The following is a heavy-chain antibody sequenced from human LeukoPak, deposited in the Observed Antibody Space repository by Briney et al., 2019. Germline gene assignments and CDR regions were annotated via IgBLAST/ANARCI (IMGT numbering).Heavy chain of an antibody. Sequence: GGSLRLSCAASGFTFSSYAMSWVRQAPGKGLEWVSSISGSGTSTYYAGSVQGRFTISRDNSKNTLYLQMNSLRAEDTAVYYCAKYYGDLWSGYCNYWGQGTLVTVSS. J-gene: IGHJ4*02. V-gene: IGHV3-23*01. CDR2: ISGSGTST. D-gene: IGHD3-3*01. CDR1: GFTFSSYA. CDR3: AKYYGDLWSGYCNY.